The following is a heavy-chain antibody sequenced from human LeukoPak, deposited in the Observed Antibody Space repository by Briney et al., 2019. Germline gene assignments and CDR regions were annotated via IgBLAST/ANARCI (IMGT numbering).Heavy chain of an antibody. Sequence: GGSLRLSCAASGFTFDDYGMHWVRQAPGKGLEWISGISWNSDSVGYADSVKGRFTISRDSAENSLYLQMNSLRAEDTAFYYCARAGGSRYYYAMDVWGQGTTVTVSS. V-gene: IGHV3-9*01. D-gene: IGHD3-16*01. CDR1: GFTFDDYG. CDR3: ARAGGSRYYYAMDV. J-gene: IGHJ6*02. CDR2: ISWNSDSV.